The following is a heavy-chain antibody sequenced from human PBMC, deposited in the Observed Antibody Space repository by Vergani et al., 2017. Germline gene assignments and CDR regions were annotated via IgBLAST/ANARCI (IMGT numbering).Heavy chain of an antibody. Sequence: EVQLVESGGGLVKPGGSLRLSCAASGFTFSSYSMNWVRQAPGKGLEWVSSISSSSSYIYYADSVKGRFTISRDNAKNSLYLQMNSLRAEDTAVYYCARSNIAARPWGFGFDYWGQGTLVTVSS. J-gene: IGHJ4*02. D-gene: IGHD6-6*01. CDR1: GFTFSSYS. CDR2: ISSSSSYI. V-gene: IGHV3-21*01. CDR3: ARSNIAARPWGFGFDY.